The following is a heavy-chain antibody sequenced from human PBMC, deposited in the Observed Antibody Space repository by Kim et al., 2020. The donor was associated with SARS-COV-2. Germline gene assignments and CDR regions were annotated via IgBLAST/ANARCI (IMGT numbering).Heavy chain of an antibody. V-gene: IGHV3-9*01. J-gene: IGHJ5*02. CDR1: GFTFDDYA. Sequence: GGSLRLSCAASGFTFDDYAMHWVRQAPGKGLEWVSGISWNSGSIGYADSVKGRFTISRDNAKNSLYLQMNSLRAEDTALYYCAPILYYGSGRPGAWGQGTLVTVSS. CDR2: ISWNSGSI. CDR3: APILYYGSGRPGA. D-gene: IGHD3-10*01.